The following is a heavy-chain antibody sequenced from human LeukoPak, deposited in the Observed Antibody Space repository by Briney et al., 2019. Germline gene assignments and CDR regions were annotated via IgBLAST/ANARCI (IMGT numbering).Heavy chain of an antibody. V-gene: IGHV3-43*02. CDR2: VKGDGVTT. Sequence: PGGSLRLSRAASGFTFNAYAIHWVRQAPGKGLEWVSLVKGDGVTTDYANSVKGRFTVSRDNSKNSLYLQMSNLRTEDTALYYCVRDTGSGWDFDYWGQGTLVTVSS. CDR1: GFTFNAYA. J-gene: IGHJ4*02. D-gene: IGHD6-19*01. CDR3: VRDTGSGWDFDY.